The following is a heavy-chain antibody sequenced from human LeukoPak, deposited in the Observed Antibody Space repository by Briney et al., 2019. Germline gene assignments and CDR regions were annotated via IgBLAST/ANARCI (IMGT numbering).Heavy chain of an antibody. CDR2: IYQSGST. V-gene: IGHV4-30-2*01. CDR3: ARGSLDPYYYGSGS. D-gene: IGHD3-10*01. J-gene: IGHJ4*02. CDR1: GGSISSGGNY. Sequence: SETLSLTCTVSGGSISSGGNYWSWIRQPPGKGLEWIGYIYQSGSTYYNPSLKSRVTISVDRSKNQFSLKLSSVTAADTAVYYCARGSLDPYYYGSGSWGQGTLVTVSS.